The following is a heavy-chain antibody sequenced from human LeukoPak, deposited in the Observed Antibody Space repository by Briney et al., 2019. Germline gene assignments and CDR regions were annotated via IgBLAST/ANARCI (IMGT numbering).Heavy chain of an antibody. Sequence: SQTLSLTCTVSGGSISSGGYYWSRIRQPPGKGLEWIGYIYDSGSTYYNPSLKSRITISVDTSENRFSLKLSSVTATDTAVYYCARDCSGGSCYGAFDIWGQGTMVTVSS. CDR1: GGSISSGGYY. CDR2: IYDSGST. V-gene: IGHV4-30-4*08. J-gene: IGHJ3*02. CDR3: ARDCSGGSCYGAFDI. D-gene: IGHD2-15*01.